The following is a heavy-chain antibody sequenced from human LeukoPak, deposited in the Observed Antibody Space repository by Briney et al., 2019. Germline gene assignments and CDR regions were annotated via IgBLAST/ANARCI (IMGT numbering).Heavy chain of an antibody. Sequence: ASVKVSCKASGYTFTSYGISWVRQAPGQGLEWMGWISAYNGNTNYAQKLQGRVTMTTDTSTSTAYMELRSLRSDDTAVYYCARELSGYYDSSGYYWRGSTGAYYLDYWGQGTLVTVSS. J-gene: IGHJ4*02. V-gene: IGHV1-18*01. CDR1: GYTFTSYG. CDR3: ARELSGYYDSSGYYWRGSTGAYYLDY. D-gene: IGHD3-22*01. CDR2: ISAYNGNT.